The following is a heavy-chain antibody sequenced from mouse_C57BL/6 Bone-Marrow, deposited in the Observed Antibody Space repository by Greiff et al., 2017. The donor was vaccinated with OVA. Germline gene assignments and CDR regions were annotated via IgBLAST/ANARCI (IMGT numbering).Heavy chain of an antibody. V-gene: IGHV1-54*01. D-gene: IGHD3-3*01. CDR3: AGTAMDY. CDR2: INPGSGGT. CDR1: GYAFTNYL. Sequence: VKLQESGAELVRPGTSVKVSCKASGYAFTNYLIEWVKQRPGQGLEWIGVINPGSGGTNYNEKFKGKATLTADKSSSTAYMQLSSLTSEDSAVYFCAGTAMDYWGQGTSVTVSS. J-gene: IGHJ4*01.